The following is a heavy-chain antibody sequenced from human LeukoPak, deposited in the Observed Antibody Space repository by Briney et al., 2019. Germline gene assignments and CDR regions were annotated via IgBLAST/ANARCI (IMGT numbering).Heavy chain of an antibody. CDR3: VTVGALYPEY. CDR1: GFTFSSYS. Sequence: GGSLRLSCAASGFTFSSYSMSWVRQAPGKGLEWVGRIKSKSDGGTADYAAPVKGRFTLSRDDSKNTLYLQMNSLQTEDTAVYYCVTVGALYPEYWGQGSLVTVSS. D-gene: IGHD2-8*01. V-gene: IGHV3-15*01. J-gene: IGHJ4*02. CDR2: IKSKSDGGTA.